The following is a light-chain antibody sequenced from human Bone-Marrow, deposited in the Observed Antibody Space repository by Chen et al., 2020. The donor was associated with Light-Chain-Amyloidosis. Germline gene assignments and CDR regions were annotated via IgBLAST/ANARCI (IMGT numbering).Light chain of an antibody. CDR1: QSVGTS. J-gene: IGKJ2*01. CDR3: QQRSDWYT. CDR2: DAS. Sequence: ILFTQSPATLSLSPGERATLSCRVSQSVGTSLAWYQQKPGQAPRLLIYDASDRATGIPARFSGSGSGTDFTLTISNLEPEDFAVYYCQQRSDWYTVGQGTKLEIK. V-gene: IGKV3-11*01.